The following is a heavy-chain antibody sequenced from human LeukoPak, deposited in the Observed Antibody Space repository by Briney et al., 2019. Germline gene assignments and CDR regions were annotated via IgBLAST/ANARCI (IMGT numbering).Heavy chain of an antibody. CDR2: ISGSGGST. CDR1: GFSFSSYG. J-gene: IGHJ4*02. CDR3: ANKPKGVVAATQYYFDY. D-gene: IGHD2-15*01. V-gene: IGHV3-23*01. Sequence: GGTLRLSCAASGFSFSSYGMSWVRQAPGKGLEWVSAISGSGGSTYYADSVKGRFTISRDNSKNTLYLQMNSLRAEDTAVYYCANKPKGVVAATQYYFDYWGQGTLVTVSS.